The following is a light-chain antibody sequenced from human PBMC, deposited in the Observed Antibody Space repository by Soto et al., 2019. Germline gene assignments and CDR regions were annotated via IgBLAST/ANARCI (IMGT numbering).Light chain of an antibody. Sequence: AIKMTQSPSSLSASVGDRVTISCRASQGVGDDLGWYQQRPGKAPKVLIYAASTLQGGVPSRFSGSGSGTFFTLTISSLQPDDSAPYYCLQVHDYPHTVGQGTKVEVK. J-gene: IGKJ1*01. CDR3: LQVHDYPHT. CDR1: QGVGDD. V-gene: IGKV1-6*01. CDR2: AAS.